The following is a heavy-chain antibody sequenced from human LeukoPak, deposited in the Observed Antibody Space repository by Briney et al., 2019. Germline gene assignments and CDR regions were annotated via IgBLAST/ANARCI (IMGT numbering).Heavy chain of an antibody. CDR2: IYYSGST. J-gene: IGHJ5*02. CDR3: ARGRYCGGDCLPSWFDP. D-gene: IGHD2-21*02. CDR1: GGSIGSYY. V-gene: IGHV4-59*01. Sequence: SETLSLTCTVSGGSIGSYYWSWIRQPPGKGLEWIGYIYYSGSTSYNPSLKSRVTISVDTSKKQFSLKLSSVTAADTAIYFCARGRYCGGDCLPSWFDPWGQGTLVTVSS.